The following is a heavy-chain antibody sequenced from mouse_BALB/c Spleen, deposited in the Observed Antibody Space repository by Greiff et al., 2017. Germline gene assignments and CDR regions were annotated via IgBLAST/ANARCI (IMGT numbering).Heavy chain of an antibody. V-gene: IGHV1-7*01. Sequence: VQRVESGAELAKPGASVKMSCKASGYTFTSYWMHWVKQRPGQGLEWIGYINPSTGYTEYNQKFKDKATLTADKSSSTAYMQLSSLTSEDSAVYYCARSPLTGWYFDGWGAGTTVTVSS. CDR2: INPSTGYT. CDR3: ARSPLTGWYFDG. D-gene: IGHD4-1*01. J-gene: IGHJ1*01. CDR1: GYTFTSYW.